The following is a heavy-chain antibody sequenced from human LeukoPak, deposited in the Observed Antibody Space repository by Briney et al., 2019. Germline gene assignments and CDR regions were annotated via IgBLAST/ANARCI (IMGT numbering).Heavy chain of an antibody. Sequence: GGCLRLSCEASGFSMSVYWMSWVSQAPGKGLEWVGNVKQDGSERNYVDSVKGRFTISRDSAKKSLYLQMNSLRAEDTAVYYCARDWGAYYHFFDYWGQGTLVTVSS. D-gene: IGHD3-22*01. CDR2: VKQDGSER. CDR3: ARDWGAYYHFFDY. V-gene: IGHV3-7*01. J-gene: IGHJ4*02. CDR1: GFSMSVYW.